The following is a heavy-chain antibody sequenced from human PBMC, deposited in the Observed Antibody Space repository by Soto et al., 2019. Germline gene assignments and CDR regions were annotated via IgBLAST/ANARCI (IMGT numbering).Heavy chain of an antibody. D-gene: IGHD2-8*01. V-gene: IGHV3-53*01. CDR1: GVTVSSNY. CDR3: ARDHAPSPRVQKARSSSGMDV. CDR2: IYSGGST. J-gene: IGHJ6*02. Sequence: GGSLRLSCAASGVTVSSNYMSWVRQAPGKGLEWVSVIYSGGSTYYADSVKGRFTISRDNSKNTLYLQMNSLRAEDTAVYYCARDHAPSPRVQKARSSSGMDVWGQGTTVPVS.